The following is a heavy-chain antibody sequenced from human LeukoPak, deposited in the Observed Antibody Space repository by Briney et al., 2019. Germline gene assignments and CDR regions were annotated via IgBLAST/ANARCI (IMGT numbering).Heavy chain of an antibody. D-gene: IGHD6-19*01. CDR3: ASRRSSGAFEY. CDR2: VSSTGSYT. Sequence: GESLKISCAASGFTFSDYYMSWIRQAPGKGLEWVSFVSSTGSYTNFADSVKGRFSISRDNAKNSLYLQMNSLRAEDTAVYYCASRRSSGAFEYWGQGTLVTVSS. CDR1: GFTFSDYY. J-gene: IGHJ4*02. V-gene: IGHV3-11*03.